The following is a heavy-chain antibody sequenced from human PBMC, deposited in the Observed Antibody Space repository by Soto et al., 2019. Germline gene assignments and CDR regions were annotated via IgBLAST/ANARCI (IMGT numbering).Heavy chain of an antibody. CDR3: AKGSDSNYVEGLDY. CDR2: ISGSGGST. V-gene: IGHV3-23*01. J-gene: IGHJ4*02. CDR1: GFTFSSYA. Sequence: PGVSLRLSCAASGFTFSSYAMSWVRQAPGKGLEWVSAISGSGGSTYYADSVKGRFTISRDNSKNTLYLQMNSLRAEDTAVYYCAKGSDSNYVEGLDYWGQGTLVTVSS. D-gene: IGHD4-4*01.